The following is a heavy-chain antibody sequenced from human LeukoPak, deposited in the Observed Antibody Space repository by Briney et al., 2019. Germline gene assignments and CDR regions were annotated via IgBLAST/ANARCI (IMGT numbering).Heavy chain of an antibody. CDR1: HVSISTYY. CDR3: ARGGIAAAALVHLDY. J-gene: IGHJ4*02. CDR2: IHYSGST. Sequence: SETLSLTCTVSHVSISTYYWSWIRQPPGKGLEWMGYIHYSGSTNYNPSLKSRVTIAVDTSKNQFSLKLSSVTAADTAVYYCARGGIAAAALVHLDYWGQGTLVTVSS. V-gene: IGHV4-59*01. D-gene: IGHD6-13*01.